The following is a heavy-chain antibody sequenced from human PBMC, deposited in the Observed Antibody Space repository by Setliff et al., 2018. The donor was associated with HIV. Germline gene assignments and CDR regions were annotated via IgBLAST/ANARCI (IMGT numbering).Heavy chain of an antibody. CDR3: ARDPPGYGDSNDY. CDR2: IYYSGST. Sequence: PSETLSLTCTVSGGSVGSGSYYWSWIRQSPGKGLEWIGYIYYSGSTTYNPTLKSRVTMSIDPSKNQFSLKVRSVSAADTAVYSCARDPPGYGDSNDYWGQGMLVTVSS. D-gene: IGHD4-17*01. J-gene: IGHJ4*02. CDR1: GGSVGSGSYY. V-gene: IGHV4-61*01.